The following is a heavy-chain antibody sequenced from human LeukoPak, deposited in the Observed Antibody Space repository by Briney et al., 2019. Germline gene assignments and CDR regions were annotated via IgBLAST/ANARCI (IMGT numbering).Heavy chain of an antibody. V-gene: IGHV3-23*01. Sequence: GGSLTLSCAASGFTFSSYAMSWVRQAPGKGLEWVSAISGSDGSTYYADSVKGRFTISRDNSKNTLYLQMNSLRAEDTAVYYCAKGYNWNYLGWFDPWGQGTLVTVSS. J-gene: IGHJ5*02. D-gene: IGHD1-7*01. CDR2: ISGSDGST. CDR3: AKGYNWNYLGWFDP. CDR1: GFTFSSYA.